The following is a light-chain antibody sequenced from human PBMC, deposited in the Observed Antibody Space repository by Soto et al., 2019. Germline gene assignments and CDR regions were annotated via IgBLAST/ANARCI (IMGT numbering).Light chain of an antibody. CDR1: QSVSSN. Sequence: EIVMTQSPASLSVSPGERANLSCRASQSVSSNLAWYQQKPGQAPRLLIYGASIRATGIPARFSGSGSGTEFTLTISSLQSEDFAVYYCQQYNNWPPWTFGQGTKVEIK. CDR3: QQYNNWPPWT. CDR2: GAS. J-gene: IGKJ1*01. V-gene: IGKV3-15*01.